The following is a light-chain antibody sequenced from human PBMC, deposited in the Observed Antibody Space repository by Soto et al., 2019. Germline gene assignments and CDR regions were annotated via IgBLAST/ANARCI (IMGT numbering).Light chain of an antibody. J-gene: IGKJ1*01. CDR1: QSVSSN. Sequence: EILMIQSPATLSVSPGERATLSCRASQSVSSNLAWYQQKPGQAPRLLTYGASTRATGIPARFSGSGSGTEFTLTISSLQSEDFAVYYCQQYNNWPPTFGQGTKVDIK. V-gene: IGKV3-15*01. CDR3: QQYNNWPPT. CDR2: GAS.